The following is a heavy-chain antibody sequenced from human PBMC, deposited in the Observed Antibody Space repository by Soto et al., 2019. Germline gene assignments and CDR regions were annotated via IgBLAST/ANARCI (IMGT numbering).Heavy chain of an antibody. Sequence: GGSLRVSCAASGFTFSSYGMHWVRQAPGKGLVWVSRINSDGSSTSYADSVKGRFTITSDTSASTAYMELTSLRSEDTAVYYCARDFSMVVVAPGYWGQGTLLTRLL. CDR1: GFTFSSYG. CDR2: INSDGSST. J-gene: IGHJ4*02. CDR3: ARDFSMVVVAPGY. V-gene: IGHV3-74*01. D-gene: IGHD3-22*01.